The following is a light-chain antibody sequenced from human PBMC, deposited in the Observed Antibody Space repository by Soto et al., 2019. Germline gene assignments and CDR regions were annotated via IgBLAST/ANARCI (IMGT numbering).Light chain of an antibody. Sequence: QSALTQPASVSGSPGQSITISCTGTSSDVGGYNYVSWYQQHPGKAPKLMIYDVTNRPSGVSNRFSGSKSGNTASLTISGLRAEDEADYYCCSYTSSSTLLFGGGTKLTVL. J-gene: IGLJ2*01. CDR1: SSDVGGYNY. V-gene: IGLV2-14*03. CDR2: DVT. CDR3: CSYTSSSTLL.